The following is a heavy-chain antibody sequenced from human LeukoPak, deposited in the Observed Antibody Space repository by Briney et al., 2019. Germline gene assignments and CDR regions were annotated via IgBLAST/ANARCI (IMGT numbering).Heavy chain of an antibody. D-gene: IGHD6-19*01. Sequence: TGGSLRLSCAASGFTFSSYGMSWVRQAPGKGLEQIGEINHSGSTYYNPSLKSRVTISVDTSKNQFSLKLSSVTAADTAVYYCARGGNRRNTVAGTTYYFDYWGQGTLVTVSS. J-gene: IGHJ4*02. CDR2: INHSGST. CDR1: GFTFSSYG. V-gene: IGHV4-34*01. CDR3: ARGGNRRNTVAGTTYYFDY.